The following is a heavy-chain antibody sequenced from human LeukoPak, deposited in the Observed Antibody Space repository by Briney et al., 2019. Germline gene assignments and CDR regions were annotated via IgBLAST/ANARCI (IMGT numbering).Heavy chain of an antibody. V-gene: IGHV3-30-3*01. J-gene: IGHJ5*01. CDR2: IPHDGSSA. Sequence: GGSLRLSCTASGFTFTRNCMRWVRQAPGKGLEWVAAIPHDGSSALYADSVKGRFIISRDNSKNTQYLQMNSLRIEDSAVCYCATGSDFYYDSWGQGILVTVSS. D-gene: IGHD1-26*01. CDR3: ATGSDFYYDS. CDR1: GFTFTRNC.